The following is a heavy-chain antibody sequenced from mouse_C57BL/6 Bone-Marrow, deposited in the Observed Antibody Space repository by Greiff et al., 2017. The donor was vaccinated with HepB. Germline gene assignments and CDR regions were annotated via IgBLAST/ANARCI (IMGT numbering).Heavy chain of an antibody. V-gene: IGHV1-63*01. Sequence: VKLMESGAELVRPGTSVKMSCKASGYTFTNYWIGWVKQRPGHGLEWIGDIYPGVGYTNYNEKFKGKATLTADKSSSTAYMQFSSLTSEDSAIYYCARRYYGSSHWYFDVWGTGTTVTVSS. J-gene: IGHJ1*03. CDR1: GYTFTNYW. CDR2: IYPGVGYT. D-gene: IGHD1-1*01. CDR3: ARRYYGSSHWYFDV.